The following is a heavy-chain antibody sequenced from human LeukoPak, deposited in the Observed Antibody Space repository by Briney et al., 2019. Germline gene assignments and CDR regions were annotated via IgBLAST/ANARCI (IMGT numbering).Heavy chain of an antibody. D-gene: IGHD3-3*01. V-gene: IGHV3-23*01. CDR3: AGNRGYYFV. CDR2: VSGSGDST. J-gene: IGHJ4*02. CDR1: GFTFSSYA. Sequence: GGSLRLSCAASGFTFSSYAMSWVRQAPGKGLECVSVVSGSGDSTNYADSVKGRFTISRDNSKNTLYLQMNSLRAEDTAVYYCAGNRGYYFVWGQGTLVTVSS.